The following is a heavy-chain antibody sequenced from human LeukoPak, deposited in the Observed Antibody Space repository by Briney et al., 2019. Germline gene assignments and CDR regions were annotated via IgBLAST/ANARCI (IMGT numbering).Heavy chain of an antibody. Sequence: SETLSLTCTASGGTISSYYWSWIRQPAGKGLEWIGRIYTSGSTNYNPSLKSRVTMSVDTSKNQFSLKLSSVTAADTAVYYCARDQSAHYYYYMDVWGKGTTVTVSS. J-gene: IGHJ6*03. CDR3: ARDQSAHYYYYMDV. CDR2: IYTSGST. CDR1: GGTISSYY. V-gene: IGHV4-4*07.